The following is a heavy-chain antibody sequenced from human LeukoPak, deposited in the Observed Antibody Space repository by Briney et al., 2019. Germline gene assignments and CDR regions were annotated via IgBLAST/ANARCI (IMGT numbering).Heavy chain of an antibody. CDR2: ISGSSAYI. CDR1: GFTLSSYS. V-gene: IGHV3-21*01. CDR3: ARGPPNDF. Sequence: GRSLRLSCAAFGFTLSSYSMNWVRQAPGKGLEWVSSISGSSAYIYYADSVKGRFTISRDNAKNSLYLQMNSLRAEDTAVYYCARGPPNDFWGQGTLVTISS. J-gene: IGHJ4*02.